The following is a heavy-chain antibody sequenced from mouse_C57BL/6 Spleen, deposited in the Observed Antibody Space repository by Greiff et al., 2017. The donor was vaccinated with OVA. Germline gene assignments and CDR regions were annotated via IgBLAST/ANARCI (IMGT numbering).Heavy chain of an antibody. CDR2: IYPSDSET. V-gene: IGHV1-61*01. J-gene: IGHJ2*01. Sequence: QVQLQQPGAELVRPGSSVKLSCTASGYTFTSYWMDWVKQRPGQGLEWIGNIYPSDSETHYNHTFTDKATLTVDKSSSTAYMQLSSLRSEDSAVYYCALDYYDSSSYWGQGTTLTVSS. CDR3: ALDYYDSSSY. D-gene: IGHD1-1*01. CDR1: GYTFTSYW.